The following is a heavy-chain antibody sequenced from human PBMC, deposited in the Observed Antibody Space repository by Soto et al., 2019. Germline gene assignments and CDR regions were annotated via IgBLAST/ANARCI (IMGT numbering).Heavy chain of an antibody. CDR3: ARGYDRSGWPNFDY. D-gene: IGHD6-19*01. V-gene: IGHV1-3*01. CDR2: INAGNGNT. J-gene: IGHJ4*02. CDR1: GYTFTSYA. Sequence: QVQLVQSGSEVKKPGASVKVSCKASGYTFTSYAMHWVRQAPGQRLEWMGWINAGNGNTKYSQKFQGRVTITRDTSASTAYMELSSLRSEDTVVYYCARGYDRSGWPNFDYWGQGTLVTVP.